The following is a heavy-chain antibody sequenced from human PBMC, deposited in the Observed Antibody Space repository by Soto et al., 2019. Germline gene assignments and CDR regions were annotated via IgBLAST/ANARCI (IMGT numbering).Heavy chain of an antibody. CDR1: RGSISSGTNY. CDR2: IYYSGST. V-gene: IGHV4-39*02. D-gene: IGHD5-18*01. Sequence: SETLSLTCTVSRGSISSGTNYWAWIRQPPGKGLEWIANIYYSGSTFYNPSLKSRVTISLDTSKNQFSLKLRSVTAAETAVYYCARGGYVRYFDYWGQGTTVPVSS. J-gene: IGHJ4*03. CDR3: ARGGYVRYFDY.